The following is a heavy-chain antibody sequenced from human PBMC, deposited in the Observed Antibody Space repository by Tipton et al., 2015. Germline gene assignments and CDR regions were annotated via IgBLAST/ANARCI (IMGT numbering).Heavy chain of an antibody. V-gene: IGHV4-31*02. CDR3: ARRKDIVVVPAAWFAP. J-gene: IGHJ5*02. CDR1: GGSVSISSYY. Sequence: LRLSCTVSGGSVSISSYYWSWIRQHPGKGLEWIGYIYYSGYTYYNPSLKSRVTISVDTSKNQFSLKLSSVTAADTAVYYCARRKDIVVVPAAWFAPWGQGTLVTVSS. D-gene: IGHD2-2*01. CDR2: IYYSGYT.